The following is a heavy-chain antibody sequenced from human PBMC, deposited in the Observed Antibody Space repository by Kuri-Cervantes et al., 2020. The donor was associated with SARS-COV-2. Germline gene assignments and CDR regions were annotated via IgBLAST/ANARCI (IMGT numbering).Heavy chain of an antibody. CDR1: GYSISSGYY. J-gene: IGHJ2*01. Sequence: ESLKISCAVSGYSISSGYYWGWIRQPPGKGLEWIGSIYHSGSTYYNPSLKSRVTISVDTSKNQFSLKLSSVTAADMAVYYCARVRYCSSTSCRLGWYFDLWGRGTLVTVSS. CDR3: ARVRYCSSTSCRLGWYFDL. CDR2: IYHSGST. V-gene: IGHV4-38-2*01. D-gene: IGHD2-2*01.